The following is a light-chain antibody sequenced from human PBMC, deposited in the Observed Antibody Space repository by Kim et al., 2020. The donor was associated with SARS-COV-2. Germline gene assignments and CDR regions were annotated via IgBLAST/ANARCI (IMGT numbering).Light chain of an antibody. CDR2: VGTGGIVG. J-gene: IGLJ3*02. V-gene: IGLV9-49*01. Sequence: QPVLTQPPSASASLGASVILTCTLSSGYSNYKVDWYQQRPGKGPRFVMRVGTGGIVGSKGDGIPDRFSVLGSGLNRYLTIKNIQEEDESDYHCGADHGSGSNFVLVFGGGTQLTVL. CDR1: SGYSNYK. CDR3: GADHGSGSNFVLV.